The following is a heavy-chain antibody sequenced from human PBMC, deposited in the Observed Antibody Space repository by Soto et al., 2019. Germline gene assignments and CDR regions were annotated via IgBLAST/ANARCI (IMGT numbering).Heavy chain of an antibody. D-gene: IGHD4-17*01. V-gene: IGHV3-30*18. CDR1: GFTFSSYG. J-gene: IGHJ6*02. CDR2: ISYDGSNK. Sequence: GGSLRLSCAASGFTFSSYGMHWVRQAPGKGLEWVAVISYDGSNKYYADSVKGRFTISRDNSKNTLYLQMNSLRAEDTAVYYCAKDRTTVTIHHYYYYGMDVWGQGTTVTVSS. CDR3: AKDRTTVTIHHYYYYGMDV.